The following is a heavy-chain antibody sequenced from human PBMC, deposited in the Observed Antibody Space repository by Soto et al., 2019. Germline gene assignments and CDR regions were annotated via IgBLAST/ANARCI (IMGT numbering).Heavy chain of an antibody. D-gene: IGHD2-2*01. CDR1: SGSMSSSLNH. V-gene: IGHV4-39*02. J-gene: IGHJ6*02. Sequence: SDTLSLTCIVSSGSMSSSLNHWGWIRQPPGKGLEWIGNINYSGSTYYNPSLQSRLTISVDTSNNQFSLTLSSVTAADTAVYYCAKGPAIVLVPAAMNYYYGMDVWGQGTTVT. CDR2: INYSGST. CDR3: AKGPAIVLVPAAMNYYYGMDV.